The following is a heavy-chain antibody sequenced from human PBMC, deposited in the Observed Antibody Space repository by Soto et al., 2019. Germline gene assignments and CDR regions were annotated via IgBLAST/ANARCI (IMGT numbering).Heavy chain of an antibody. CDR3: ARAPYYYDSSGYYYYFDY. V-gene: IGHV4-31*03. Sequence: SETLSLTCTVSGGSISSGGYYWSWIRQHPGKGLEWIGYIYYSGSTYYNPSLKSRVTISVDTSKNQFSLKLSSVTAADMAVYYCARAPYYYDSSGYYYYFDYWGQGTLVTVSS. CDR1: GGSISSGGYY. D-gene: IGHD3-22*01. J-gene: IGHJ4*02. CDR2: IYYSGST.